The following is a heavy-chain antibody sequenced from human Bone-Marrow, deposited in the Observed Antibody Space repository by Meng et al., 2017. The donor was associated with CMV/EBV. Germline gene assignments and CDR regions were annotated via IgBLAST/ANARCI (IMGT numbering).Heavy chain of an antibody. CDR3: ARGWGENWGIYYYYYDMEV. D-gene: IGHD7-27*01. Sequence: GESLKISCAASGFTFSSYSMNWVRQAPGKGLEWVSSISRSRSYIYYADSVKGRFTIDRDKAKNSLYLQMNSLRAEDTAVYYCARGWGENWGIYYYYYDMEVWGQGTTVTVSS. V-gene: IGHV3-21*01. CDR1: GFTFSSYS. J-gene: IGHJ6*02. CDR2: ISRSRSYI.